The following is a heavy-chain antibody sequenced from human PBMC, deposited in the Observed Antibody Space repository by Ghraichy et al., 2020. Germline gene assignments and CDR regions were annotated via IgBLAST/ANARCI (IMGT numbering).Heavy chain of an antibody. CDR2: IYFNGSP. J-gene: IGHJ5*02. V-gene: IGHV4-39*01. D-gene: IGHD4-17*01. CDR3: ARVVVDVDGDYGDWFDP. Sequence: GSLRLSCTVSGASITSTSYYWGWIRQPPGKGLEWIGHIYFNGSPYYNPSLKSRVTISVDTSNNQFSLRLKSVTAADTAIYYCARVVVDVDGDYGDWFDPCRQATLVTVSS. CDR1: GASITSTSYY.